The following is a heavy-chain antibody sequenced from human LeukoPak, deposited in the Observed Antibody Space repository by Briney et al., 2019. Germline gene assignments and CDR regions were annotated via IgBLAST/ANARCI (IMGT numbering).Heavy chain of an antibody. D-gene: IGHD3-22*01. J-gene: IGHJ4*02. CDR3: ARDWGAYYHFFDY. CDR2: IRPDGSDK. CDR1: GFTFSNYW. Sequence: PGGSLRLSCAASGFTFSNYWMGWVRQAPGKGLEWVANIRPDGSDKYYVDSVKGRFTISRDNAKKSLYLQMNSLRAEDTAVYYCARDWGAYYHFFDYWGQGTLVTVSS. V-gene: IGHV3-7*01.